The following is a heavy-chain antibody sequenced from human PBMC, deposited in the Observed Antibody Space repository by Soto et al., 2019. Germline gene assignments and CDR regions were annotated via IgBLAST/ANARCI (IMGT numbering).Heavy chain of an antibody. CDR2: IYYSGST. CDR1: GGSISSSSYY. CDR3: AGEGHIVVVPAALAADAFDI. Sequence: QLQLQESGPGLVKPSETLSLTCTVSGGSISSSSYYWGWIRQPPGKGLEWIGSIYYSGSTYYNPSLKSRVTISVDTSKNQFSLKLSSVTAADTAVYYCAGEGHIVVVPAALAADAFDIWGQGTMVTVSS. V-gene: IGHV4-39*01. D-gene: IGHD2-2*01. J-gene: IGHJ3*02.